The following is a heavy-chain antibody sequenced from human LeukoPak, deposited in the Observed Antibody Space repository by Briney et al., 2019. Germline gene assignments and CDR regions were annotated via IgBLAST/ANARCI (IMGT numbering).Heavy chain of an antibody. CDR2: INPSGGST. Sequence: ASVKVSCKASGYTFTSYYMHWVRQAPGQGLEWMGIINPSGGSTSYAQKFQGRVTMTRDMSTSTVYMELRSLRSDDTAVYYCARAHSSGWSSNYYYYYYMDVWGKGITVTVSS. V-gene: IGHV1-46*01. J-gene: IGHJ6*03. D-gene: IGHD6-19*01. CDR1: GYTFTSYY. CDR3: ARAHSSGWSSNYYYYYYMDV.